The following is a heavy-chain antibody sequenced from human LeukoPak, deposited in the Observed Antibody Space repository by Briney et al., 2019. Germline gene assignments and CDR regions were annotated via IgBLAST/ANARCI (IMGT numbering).Heavy chain of an antibody. V-gene: IGHV5-51*01. CDR1: GYSFTSYW. CDR3: ARGFDRGYCSSASCYTGLDY. CDR2: IYPGDSDT. D-gene: IGHD2-2*02. Sequence: GESLKISCKGSGYSFTSYWIGWVRQMPGKGLEWMGIIYPGDSDTRYSPPFQGQVTISADKSISTAYLQWSSLKASDTAMYYCARGFDRGYCSSASCYTGLDYWGQGTLVTVSS. J-gene: IGHJ4*02.